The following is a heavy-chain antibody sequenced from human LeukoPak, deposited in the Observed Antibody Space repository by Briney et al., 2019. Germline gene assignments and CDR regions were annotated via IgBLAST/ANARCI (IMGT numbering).Heavy chain of an antibody. V-gene: IGHV3-23*01. CDR3: AKRSSSWPTSHFDY. J-gene: IGHJ4*02. CDR1: GFTVSSNY. D-gene: IGHD6-13*01. Sequence: PGGSLRLSCAASGFTVSSNYMSWVRQAPGKGLEWVSAISGSGGSTYYADSVKGRFTISRDNSKNTLYLQMNSLRAEDTAVYYCAKRSSSWPTSHFDYWGQGTLVTVSS. CDR2: ISGSGGST.